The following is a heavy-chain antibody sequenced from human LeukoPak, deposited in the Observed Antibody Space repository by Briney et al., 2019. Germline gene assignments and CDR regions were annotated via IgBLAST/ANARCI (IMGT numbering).Heavy chain of an antibody. J-gene: IGHJ5*02. D-gene: IGHD2-2*01. V-gene: IGHV4-34*01. Sequence: SETLSLTCAVYGGSFSGYYWSWIRQPPGKGLEWIGEINHSGSTNYNPSLKSRVTISVDTSKNQFSLKLSSVTAAGTAVYHCARVSGIVVVPAAMRVVGFDPWGQGTLVTVSS. CDR1: GGSFSGYY. CDR2: INHSGST. CDR3: ARVSGIVVVPAAMRVVGFDP.